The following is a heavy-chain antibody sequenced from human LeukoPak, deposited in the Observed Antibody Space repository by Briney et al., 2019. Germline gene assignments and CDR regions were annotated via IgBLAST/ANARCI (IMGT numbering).Heavy chain of an antibody. CDR2: IYYSGST. D-gene: IGHD6-13*01. J-gene: IGHJ4*02. Sequence: SETLSLTCSVSGGSISNYYWSWIRQPPGKGLEWIGYIYYSGSTYYNPSLKSRVTISVDTSKNQFSLKLSSVTAADTAVYYCARDAGYSSSWYGVDYWGQGTLVTVSS. CDR1: GGSISNYY. V-gene: IGHV4-59*12. CDR3: ARDAGYSSSWYGVDY.